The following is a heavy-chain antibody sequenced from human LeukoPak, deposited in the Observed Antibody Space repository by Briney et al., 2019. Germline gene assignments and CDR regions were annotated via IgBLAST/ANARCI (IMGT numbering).Heavy chain of an antibody. CDR2: IKTDGSET. CDR3: VSAVRGSPIDY. V-gene: IGHV3-7*01. CDR1: GFRFSNYW. J-gene: IGHJ4*02. D-gene: IGHD3-10*01. Sequence: GGSLRLSCAASGFRFSNYWMGWVRQAPGKGPACAANIKTDGSETYYVDSVKGWFTISRDNAKNSLFLQMNSLRAEDTAIYYCVSAVRGSPIDYWGQGTPVSVPS.